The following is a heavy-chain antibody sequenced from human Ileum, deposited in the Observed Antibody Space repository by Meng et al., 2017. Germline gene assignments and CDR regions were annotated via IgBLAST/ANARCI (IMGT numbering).Heavy chain of an antibody. D-gene: IGHD2-21*01. J-gene: IGHJ4*02. Sequence: GPGLVTPSGTLALTCAVAGDSTSPNWWNWVRQPPGKGLEWIGEIYHSGAFNYNPSLRSRVTISVDKSKNQLSLKLGSLTAADTAVYYCARGAIGTRPFDYWGQGTLVTVSS. V-gene: IGHV4-4*02. CDR2: IYHSGAF. CDR3: ARGAIGTRPFDY. CDR1: GDSTSPNW.